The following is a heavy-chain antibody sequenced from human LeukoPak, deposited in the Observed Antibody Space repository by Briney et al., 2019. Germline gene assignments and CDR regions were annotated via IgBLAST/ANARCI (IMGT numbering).Heavy chain of an antibody. CDR2: IYYSGTT. CDR1: GGSISSVTYY. J-gene: IGHJ4*02. Sequence: SETLSLTCTVSGGSISSVTYYWGWIRQPPGKGLEWIGSIYYSGTTFDNPSLTSRVTMSADTSKNQFSLNLRSVTAADTAVYYCARAGDSSGYEYYFDYWGQGTLVTVSS. CDR3: ARAGDSSGYEYYFDY. V-gene: IGHV4-39*01. D-gene: IGHD3-22*01.